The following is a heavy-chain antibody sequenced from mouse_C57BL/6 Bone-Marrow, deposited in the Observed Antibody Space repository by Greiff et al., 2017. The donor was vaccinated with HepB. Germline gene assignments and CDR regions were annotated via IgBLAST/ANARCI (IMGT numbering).Heavy chain of an antibody. CDR2: IWRGGST. CDR3: AKNSDYYGSSPLFDY. CDR1: GFSLTSYG. Sequence: VQLKESGPGLVQPSQSLSITCTVSGFSLTSYGVHWVRQSPGKGLEWLGVIWRGGSTDYNAAFMSRLSITKDNSKSQVFFKMNSLQADDTAIYYCAKNSDYYGSSPLFDYWGQGTTLTVSS. D-gene: IGHD1-1*01. V-gene: IGHV2-5*01. J-gene: IGHJ2*01.